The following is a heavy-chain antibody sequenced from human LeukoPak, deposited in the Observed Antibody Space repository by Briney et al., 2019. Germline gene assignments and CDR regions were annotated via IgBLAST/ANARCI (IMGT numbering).Heavy chain of an antibody. CDR1: GGSISSYY. Sequence: PSETLSLTCTVPGGSISSYYWSWIRQPPGKGLEWIGYIYYSGSTNYNPSLKSRVTISVDTSKNQFSLKLSSVTAADTAVYYCASLPRYCSGGSCYSDFDYWGQGTLVTVSS. D-gene: IGHD2-15*01. CDR2: IYYSGST. J-gene: IGHJ4*02. CDR3: ASLPRYCSGGSCYSDFDY. V-gene: IGHV4-59*01.